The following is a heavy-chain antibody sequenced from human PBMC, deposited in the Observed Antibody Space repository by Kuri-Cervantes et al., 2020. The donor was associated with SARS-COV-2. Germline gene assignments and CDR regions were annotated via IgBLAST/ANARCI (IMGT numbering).Heavy chain of an antibody. CDR2: IRSRSSYK. Sequence: GESLKISCAASGFTFSSYSMNWVRQAPGKGLEWVSSIRSRSSYKYYADSVKGRFTISRDNAKNSVYLQMNSLRAEDTAVYHCARELYSNPYYYYGMDVWGQGTTVTVSS. CDR1: GFTFSSYS. V-gene: IGHV3-21*01. CDR3: ARELYSNPYYYYGMDV. D-gene: IGHD4-11*01. J-gene: IGHJ6*02.